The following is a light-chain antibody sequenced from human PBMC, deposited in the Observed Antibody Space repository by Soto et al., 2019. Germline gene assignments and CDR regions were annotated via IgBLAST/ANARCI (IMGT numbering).Light chain of an antibody. CDR3: QQYKDWPPEDT. CDR1: QNVATN. J-gene: IGKJ2*01. V-gene: IGKV3-15*01. CDR2: GAT. Sequence: EIVMTQSPASLSVSSGESATLSCRASQNVATNLAWYQHKPGQPPRLLIYGATTRATGVPARFSGSGSGTYFTLTIRGPQSEDSALYYCQQYKDWPPEDTFGQGTKLEIK.